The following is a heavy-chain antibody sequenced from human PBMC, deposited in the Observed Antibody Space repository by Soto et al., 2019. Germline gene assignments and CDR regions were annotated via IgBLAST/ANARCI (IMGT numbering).Heavy chain of an antibody. CDR3: ARIKWGLNYYNGMDV. J-gene: IGHJ6*02. D-gene: IGHD1-26*01. Sequence: ASVNVSCKPSGYSFSDYFMQWVRQAPGQGLEWVAWINPKTAATNYAKKFQGRVSLTWDTSSTTAYMELTRLRPDDTAVYYCARIKWGLNYYNGMDVWGQGTTVTVSS. V-gene: IGHV1-2*02. CDR2: INPKTAAT. CDR1: GYSFSDYF.